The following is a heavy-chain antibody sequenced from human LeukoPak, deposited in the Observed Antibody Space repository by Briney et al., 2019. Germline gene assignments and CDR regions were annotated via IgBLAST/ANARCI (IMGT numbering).Heavy chain of an antibody. CDR3: ATLATTYDILTGYHNYYMDV. D-gene: IGHD3-9*01. CDR1: GFTFSDYS. J-gene: IGHJ6*03. Sequence: PGGSLRLSCAVSGFTFSDYSMNWVRQAPGKGLEWVSSISGSGSGGSTYYADSVKGRFTISRDNSKNTLYLQMNSLIAEDTAVYYCATLATTYDILTGYHNYYMDVWGKGTTVTISS. V-gene: IGHV3-23*01. CDR2: ISGSGSGGST.